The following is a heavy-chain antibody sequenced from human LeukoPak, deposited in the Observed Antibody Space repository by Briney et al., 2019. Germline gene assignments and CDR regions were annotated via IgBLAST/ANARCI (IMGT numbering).Heavy chain of an antibody. V-gene: IGHV4-34*01. CDR1: GGSFSGYY. CDR2: INHSGST. Sequence: PSETLSLTCAVYGGSFSGYYWSWIRQPPGKGLEWIGEINHSGSTNYNPSLKSRVTISVDTSKNQFSLKLSSVTAADTAVYYCARARAIQYDFWSGYSPIFDYWGQGTLVTVSS. J-gene: IGHJ4*02. D-gene: IGHD3-3*01. CDR3: ARARAIQYDFWSGYSPIFDY.